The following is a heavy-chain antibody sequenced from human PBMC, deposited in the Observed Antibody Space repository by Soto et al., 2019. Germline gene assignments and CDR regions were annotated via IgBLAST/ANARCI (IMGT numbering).Heavy chain of an antibody. J-gene: IGHJ5*01. CDR1: GFTFRNHA. D-gene: IGHD1-20*01. CDR3: ARDQGVVIITDS. CDR2: IWYDGTSK. Sequence: PGGSLRLSCAASGFTFRNHAMHWVRQAPGKGLEWVALIWYDGTSKYYADSVKGRFTISRDNSRNTLYLEMNSLRAEDTAIYYYARDQGVVIITDSWGHGTLSTVAS. V-gene: IGHV3-33*01.